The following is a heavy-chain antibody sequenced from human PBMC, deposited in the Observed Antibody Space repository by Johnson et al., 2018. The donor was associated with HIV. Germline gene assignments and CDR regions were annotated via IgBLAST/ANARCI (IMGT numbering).Heavy chain of an antibody. CDR3: ARDLEYIVVVPAAIGAFDR. V-gene: IGHV3-30*04. Sequence: QVQLVESGGGVVQPGRSLRLSCAASGFTFSSYAMHWVRQAPGKGLEWVAVISYDGSNKYYADSVKGRFTISRDNSTNTLYLQMNSLRAEDTAVYYCARDLEYIVVVPAAIGAFDRWGQGTMVTVSS. J-gene: IGHJ3*02. D-gene: IGHD2-2*01. CDR1: GFTFSSYA. CDR2: ISYDGSNK.